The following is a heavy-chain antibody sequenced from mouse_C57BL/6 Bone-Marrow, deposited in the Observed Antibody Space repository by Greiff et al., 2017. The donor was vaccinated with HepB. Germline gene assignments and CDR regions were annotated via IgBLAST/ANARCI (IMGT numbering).Heavy chain of an antibody. CDR1: GFTFSDYY. J-gene: IGHJ3*01. CDR3: ARQGANWDD. V-gene: IGHV5-12*01. D-gene: IGHD4-1*01. CDR2: ISNGGGST. Sequence: DVKLVESGGGLVQPGGSLKLSCAASGFTFSDYYMYWVRQTPEKRLEWVAYISNGGGSTYYPDTVKGRFTISRDNAKNTLYLQMSRLKSEDTAMYYCARQGANWDDWGQGTLVTVSA.